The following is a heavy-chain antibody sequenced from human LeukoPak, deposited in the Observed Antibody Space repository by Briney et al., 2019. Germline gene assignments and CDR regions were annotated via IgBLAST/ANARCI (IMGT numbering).Heavy chain of an antibody. J-gene: IGHJ6*04. V-gene: IGHV3-21*01. CDR2: ISCSSIYR. Sequence: GGSLRLSCATSGFAFSSYTMNWVRQAPGKGLEWVSSISCSSIYRYSADSVKGRFTISRDNAKNSLYLQMNSLRAEDTAVYYCAELGITMIGGVWGKGTTVTISS. CDR3: AELGITMIGGV. D-gene: IGHD3-10*02. CDR1: GFAFSSYT.